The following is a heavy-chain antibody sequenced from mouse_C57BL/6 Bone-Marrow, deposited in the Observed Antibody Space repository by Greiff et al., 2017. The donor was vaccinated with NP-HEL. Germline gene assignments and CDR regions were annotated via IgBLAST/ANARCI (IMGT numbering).Heavy chain of an antibody. D-gene: IGHD2-4*01. V-gene: IGHV1-42*01. Sequence: EVQVVESGPELVKPGASVKISCKASGYSFTGYYMNWVKQSPEKSLEWIGEINPSTGGTTYNQKFKAKATLTVDKSSSTAYMQLKSLTSEDSAVYYCARVDYGYAMDYWGQGTSVTVSS. CDR1: GYSFTGYY. CDR3: ARVDYGYAMDY. J-gene: IGHJ4*01. CDR2: INPSTGGT.